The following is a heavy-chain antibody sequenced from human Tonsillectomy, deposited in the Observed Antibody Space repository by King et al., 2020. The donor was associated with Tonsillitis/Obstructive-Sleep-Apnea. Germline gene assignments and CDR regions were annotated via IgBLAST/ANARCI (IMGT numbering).Heavy chain of an antibody. CDR3: AGDSGGYSYVNSFDY. CDR1: GFTFSNYA. D-gene: IGHD5-18*01. J-gene: IGHJ4*02. Sequence: VQLVESGGGVVQPGRSLRLSCAASGFTFSNYAMHWVRQAPGKGLEWVAVVSYDGLNKFYADSVKGRFTISRDNSKITLYLQMNSLTTEDTAVYYCAGDSGGYSYVNSFDYWGQGTLVTVSS. V-gene: IGHV3-30*04. CDR2: VSYDGLNK.